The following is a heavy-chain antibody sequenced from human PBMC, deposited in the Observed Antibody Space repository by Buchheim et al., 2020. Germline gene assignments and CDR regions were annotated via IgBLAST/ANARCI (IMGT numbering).Heavy chain of an antibody. D-gene: IGHD3-22*01. Sequence: QVQLVESGGGVVQPGRSLRLSCAASGFRFSDYAMHWVRQAPGKGLEWVALIWYDGSNMFYGDSVKGRFTISRDNFKNTLYLQMSSLRVEDTAVYYCVRDKKLLLSDFFDYWGQGTL. CDR3: VRDKKLLLSDFFDY. CDR2: IWYDGSNM. J-gene: IGHJ4*02. CDR1: GFRFSDYA. V-gene: IGHV3-33*01.